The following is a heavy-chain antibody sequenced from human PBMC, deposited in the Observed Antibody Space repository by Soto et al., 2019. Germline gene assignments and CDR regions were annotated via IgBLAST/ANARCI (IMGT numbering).Heavy chain of an antibody. CDR1: GYTFTSYA. V-gene: IGHV1-3*01. CDR2: INAGNGNT. Sequence: GASVKVSCKASGYTFTSYAMHWVRQAPGQRLEWMGWINAGNGNTKYSQKFQGRVTITRDTSASTAYMELSSLRSEDTAVYYCARVSLHYYYYGMDVWGQGTTVTVS. J-gene: IGHJ6*02. CDR3: ARVSLHYYYYGMDV.